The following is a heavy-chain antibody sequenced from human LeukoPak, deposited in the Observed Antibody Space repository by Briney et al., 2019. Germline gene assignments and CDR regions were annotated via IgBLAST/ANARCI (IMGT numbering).Heavy chain of an antibody. Sequence: GGSLRLSCAASGFTVSSNYMSWVRQAPGKGLEWVSVIYTGGSTYYADSVKGRFTISRDNSKNTLYLQMNSLSAEDTGVYYCARDPRWYGMDVWGQGTTVTVSS. J-gene: IGHJ6*02. CDR1: GFTVSSNY. V-gene: IGHV3-66*01. CDR3: ARDPRWYGMDV. CDR2: IYTGGST. D-gene: IGHD5-24*01.